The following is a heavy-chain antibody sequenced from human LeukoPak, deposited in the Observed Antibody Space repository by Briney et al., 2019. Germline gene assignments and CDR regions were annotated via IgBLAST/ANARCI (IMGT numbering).Heavy chain of an antibody. D-gene: IGHD1-20*01. CDR2: IKRDGSEK. CDR3: ARESGITGTDY. V-gene: IGHV3-7*01. Sequence: GGSLRLSCAASGFTFTDYWMSWVRQAPGKGLEWVANIKRDGSEKYYVDSVKGRFTISRDNAKNSLYLQMNSLRAEDTAVYYCARESGITGTDYWGQGTLVTVSS. CDR1: GFTFTDYW. J-gene: IGHJ4*02.